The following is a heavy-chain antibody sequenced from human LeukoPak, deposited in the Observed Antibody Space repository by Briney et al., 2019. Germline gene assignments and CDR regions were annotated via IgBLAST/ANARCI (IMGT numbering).Heavy chain of an antibody. D-gene: IGHD3-3*02. CDR3: ARGPRIRALLGRRAFDI. CDR2: IYYSGST. V-gene: IGHV4-39*07. Sequence: SETLSLTCTVSGGSISSSSYYWGWIRQPPGKGLEWIGSIYYSGSTYYNPSLKSRVTISVDTSKNQFSLKLSSVTAADTAVYYCARGPRIRALLGRRAFDIWGQGTMVTVSS. J-gene: IGHJ3*02. CDR1: GGSISSSSYY.